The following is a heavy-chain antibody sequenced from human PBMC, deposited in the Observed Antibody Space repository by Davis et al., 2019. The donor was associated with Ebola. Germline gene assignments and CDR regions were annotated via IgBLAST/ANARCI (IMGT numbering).Heavy chain of an antibody. J-gene: IGHJ5*02. Sequence: GESLKISCAASGFTFSDYYMSWIRQAPGKGLEWVSYISSSGSTIYYADSVKGRFTIPRDNAKNSLYLQMNSLRAEDTAVYYCARGYDYIWGSSIDPWGQGTLVTVSS. V-gene: IGHV3-11*01. CDR1: GFTFSDYY. D-gene: IGHD3-16*01. CDR2: ISSSGSTI. CDR3: ARGYDYIWGSSIDP.